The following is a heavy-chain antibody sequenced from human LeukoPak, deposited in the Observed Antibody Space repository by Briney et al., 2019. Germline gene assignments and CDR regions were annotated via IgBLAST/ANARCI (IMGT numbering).Heavy chain of an antibody. CDR3: ASSYDSSGYYTEPIDY. V-gene: IGHV1-69*04. CDR1: GGTFSSYA. D-gene: IGHD3-22*01. J-gene: IGHJ4*02. Sequence: GASVKVSCKASGGTFSSYAMSWVRQDPGQGLEWMGRIIPIFGIANYAQKFQGRVTITADKSTSTAYMELSSLRSEGTAVYYCASSYDSSGYYTEPIDYWGQGTLVTVSS. CDR2: IIPIFGIA.